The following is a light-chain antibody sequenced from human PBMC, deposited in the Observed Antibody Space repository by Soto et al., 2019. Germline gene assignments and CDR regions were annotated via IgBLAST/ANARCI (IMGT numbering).Light chain of an antibody. CDR2: DNN. V-gene: IGLV1-51*01. CDR1: SSNIGNNY. J-gene: IGLJ2*01. CDR3: GTWDSSLSAVV. Sequence: QSVLTQPPSVSAAPGQTVSISCSGSSSNIGNNYVSWYQHLPGAAPKVLIYDNNKRPSGIPDRFSGSKSDTSATLGITGLQTGDEADYYCGTWDSSLSAVVFGGGTKVTVL.